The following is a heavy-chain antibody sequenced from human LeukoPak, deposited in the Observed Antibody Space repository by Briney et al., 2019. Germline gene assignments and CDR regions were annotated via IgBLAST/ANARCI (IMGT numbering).Heavy chain of an antibody. J-gene: IGHJ4*02. CDR3: SRHMGKWLYFDS. CDR2: IDPSDSYS. V-gene: IGHV5-10-1*01. D-gene: IGHD6-19*01. Sequence: GESLKISCRGSGYSFNRYSISWVRQMPGKGLEWMGRIDPSDSYSNYSPSFQGHVTISADKSISNAYLQWSSLKASDTAMYYCSRHMGKWLYFDSWGQGTLVTVSS. CDR1: GYSFNRYS.